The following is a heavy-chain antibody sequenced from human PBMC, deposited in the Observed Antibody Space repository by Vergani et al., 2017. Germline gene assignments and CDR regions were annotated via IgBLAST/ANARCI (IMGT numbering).Heavy chain of an antibody. J-gene: IGHJ5*02. D-gene: IGHD1-26*01. CDR1: GYTFTSYA. Sequence: QVQLVQSGAEVKKPGASVKVSCKASGYTFTSYAMHWVRQAPGQRLEWMGWINTGNGNTKYSQKFQGRVTITADESTSTAYMELSSLRSEDTAVYYCARDKGQWELLGFDPWGQGTLVTVSS. CDR2: INTGNGNT. V-gene: IGHV1-3*04. CDR3: ARDKGQWELLGFDP.